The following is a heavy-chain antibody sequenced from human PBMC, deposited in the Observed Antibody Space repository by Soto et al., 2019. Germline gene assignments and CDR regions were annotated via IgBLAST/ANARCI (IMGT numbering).Heavy chain of an antibody. Sequence: SGPTLVNPTQTLTLTCTFSGFSLSTSGVGVGWIRQPPGKALEWLALIYWDDDKRYSPSLRSRLTISKDTSKNQVVLTMTNMDPVDTATYYCIQSRCGGDCLQSYASHYYYGMDVWGQGTTVIVS. D-gene: IGHD2-21*02. J-gene: IGHJ6*02. V-gene: IGHV2-5*02. CDR2: IYWDDDK. CDR3: IQSRCGGDCLQSYASHYYYGMDV. CDR1: GFSLSTSGVG.